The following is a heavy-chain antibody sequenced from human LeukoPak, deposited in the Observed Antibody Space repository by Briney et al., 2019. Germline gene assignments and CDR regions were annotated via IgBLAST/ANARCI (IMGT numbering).Heavy chain of an antibody. V-gene: IGHV4-4*07. CDR1: GGSISDYY. CDR2: MYTSGST. J-gene: IGHJ3*01. CDR3: ARGLDARSAFDV. D-gene: IGHD3-16*01. Sequence: SETLSLTCTVSGGSISDYYWSWIRQPAGKGLEWIGRMYTSGSTNYNPSLKSRVTMSVDTSKNQLSLKLTSVTSADTAVYYCARGLDARSAFDVWGQGTMVTVSS.